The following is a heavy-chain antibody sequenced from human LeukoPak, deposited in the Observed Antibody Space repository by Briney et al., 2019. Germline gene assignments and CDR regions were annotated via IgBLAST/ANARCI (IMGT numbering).Heavy chain of an antibody. Sequence: ASVKVSCKTSAYSFTPYAMHWVRQAPGQRLEWMGWINAGNGHTKYSQGFQGRLTITRDTSANTVYMDLSSLRSEDTAVYFCARGSFNAYYYYYMDVWGKGTTVTISS. J-gene: IGHJ6*03. CDR2: INAGNGHT. D-gene: IGHD2-15*01. CDR3: ARGSFNAYYYYYMDV. V-gene: IGHV1-3*03. CDR1: AYSFTPYA.